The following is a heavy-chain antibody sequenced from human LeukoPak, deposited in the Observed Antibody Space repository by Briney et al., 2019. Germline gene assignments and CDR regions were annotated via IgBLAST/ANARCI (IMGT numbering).Heavy chain of an antibody. CDR3: AREVVTASYGMDV. CDR1: GGSVSSYY. J-gene: IGHJ6*02. V-gene: IGHV4-59*02. D-gene: IGHD2-2*01. CDR2: IFYNGSN. Sequence: PSETLSLTCTISGGSVSSYYWTWIRQPQAQALDRNGYIFYNGSNNYNHSLMSRVTILVDTSKTPYYLKLTSVTAADTAVYYCAREVVTASYGMDVWGQGTTVTVSS.